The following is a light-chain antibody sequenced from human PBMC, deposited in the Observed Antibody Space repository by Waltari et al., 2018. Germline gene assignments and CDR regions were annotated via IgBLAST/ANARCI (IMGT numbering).Light chain of an antibody. J-gene: IGLJ2*01. CDR2: YDS. V-gene: IGLV3-21*01. CDR1: NIASKS. CDR3: QVWDTSSDQFVI. Sequence: SYVLTQPPSVSVAPEKTARITCGGDNIASKSVHWYQPRPGQAPVVVIYYDSDRPSGIPERFSGSNSGNTATLTISRVEAGDEADYYCQVWDTSSDQFVIFGGGTKLTVL.